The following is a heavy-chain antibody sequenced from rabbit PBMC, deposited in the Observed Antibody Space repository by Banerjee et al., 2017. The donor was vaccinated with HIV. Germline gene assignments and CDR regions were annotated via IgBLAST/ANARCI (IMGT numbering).Heavy chain of an antibody. CDR2: IDIGSGGST. Sequence: QEQLEESGGDLVKPEGSLTLTCTASGFSFSNKYVMCWVRQAPGKGLEWIACIDIGSGGSTWYASWAKGRFTISKTSSTTVTLQTTSLTAADTATYFFGRPSGVSCCVDLWGPGTLVTVS. CDR3: GRPSGVSCCVDL. D-gene: IGHD8-1*01. V-gene: IGHV1S45*01. J-gene: IGHJ4*01. CDR1: GFSFSNKYV.